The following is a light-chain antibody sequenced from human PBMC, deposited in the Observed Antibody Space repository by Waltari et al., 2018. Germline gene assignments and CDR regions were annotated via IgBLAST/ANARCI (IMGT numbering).Light chain of an antibody. CDR1: SSDVGGYHP. V-gene: IGLV2-8*01. J-gene: IGLJ3*02. Sequence: QSVLTQPPSASGSPGQSVTIPCTGSSSDVGGYHPVSWYQRPPGKAPKLMIYDVNKRPSGVPDRFSGSKSGNTASLTVSGLQVEDEGDYYCGSYADTSTWVFGGGTSLTVL. CDR3: GSYADTSTWV. CDR2: DVN.